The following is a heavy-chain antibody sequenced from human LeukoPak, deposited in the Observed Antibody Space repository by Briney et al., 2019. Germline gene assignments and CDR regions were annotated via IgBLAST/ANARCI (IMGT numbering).Heavy chain of an antibody. Sequence: PGGSLRLSCAVSGFTFSSYAISWVRQAPGKGLEWVSVISGSGYTTYYADSVKGRFTISRDNSKDTLYLQMNSLRVEDTAVYYCAKDLTVTRGFYFDYWGQGILVSVSS. V-gene: IGHV3-23*01. D-gene: IGHD3-3*01. CDR3: AKDLTVTRGFYFDY. CDR2: ISGSGYTT. J-gene: IGHJ4*02. CDR1: GFTFSSYA.